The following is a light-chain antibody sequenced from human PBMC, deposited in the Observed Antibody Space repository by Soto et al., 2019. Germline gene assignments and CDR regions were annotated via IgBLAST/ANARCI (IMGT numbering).Light chain of an antibody. V-gene: IGKV3-20*01. J-gene: IGKJ1*01. CDR1: QSVSIRH. CDR3: QQYVTSWT. Sequence: IVLTQSPGTLSLSPGEGATLSCRTSQSVSIRHLAWYQQTPGQAPRLLIYATSVRATSTPDIFSGSGSGTDFTLNITGLEAEDFAVYYCQQYVTSWTLGQGTKVEI. CDR2: ATS.